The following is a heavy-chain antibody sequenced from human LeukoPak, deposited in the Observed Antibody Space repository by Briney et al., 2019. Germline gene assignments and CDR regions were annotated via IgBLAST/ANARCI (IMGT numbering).Heavy chain of an antibody. Sequence: ASVKVSCKASGYAFTSYDINWVRQATGQGLEWMGWMNPNSGNTGYAQKFQGRVTMTRNTSISTAYMELSSLRSEDTAVYYCARGYNFDWHSIKDAFDIWGQGTMVTVSS. CDR3: ARGYNFDWHSIKDAFDI. CDR1: GYAFTSYD. V-gene: IGHV1-8*01. D-gene: IGHD3-9*01. CDR2: MNPNSGNT. J-gene: IGHJ3*02.